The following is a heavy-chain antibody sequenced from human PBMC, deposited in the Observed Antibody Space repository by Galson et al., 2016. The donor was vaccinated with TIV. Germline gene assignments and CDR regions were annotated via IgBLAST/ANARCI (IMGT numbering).Heavy chain of an antibody. Sequence: SLRLSCADSGFTFSTYDMHWVRQATGKRLEWVSGIGTLGDTYYADSVKGRFTISRENATNSLYLHMSSLRAGDSAVYYCARGWPGIVGGRDAFDIWGQGTMVTVSS. CDR2: IGTLGDT. CDR3: ARGWPGIVGGRDAFDI. D-gene: IGHD1-26*01. CDR1: GFTFSTYD. V-gene: IGHV3-13*01. J-gene: IGHJ3*02.